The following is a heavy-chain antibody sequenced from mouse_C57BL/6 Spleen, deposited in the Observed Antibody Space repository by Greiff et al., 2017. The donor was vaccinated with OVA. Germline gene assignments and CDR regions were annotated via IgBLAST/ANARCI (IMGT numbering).Heavy chain of an antibody. Sequence: EVHLVESGEGLVKPGGSLKLSCAASGFTFSSYAMSWVRQTPEKRLEWVAYISSGGDYIYYADTVKGRFTISRDNARNTLYLQMSSLKSEDTAMYYCIYYDYDGAMDYWGQGTSVTVSS. D-gene: IGHD2-4*01. CDR2: ISSGGDYI. V-gene: IGHV5-9-1*02. CDR1: GFTFSSYA. CDR3: IYYDYDGAMDY. J-gene: IGHJ4*01.